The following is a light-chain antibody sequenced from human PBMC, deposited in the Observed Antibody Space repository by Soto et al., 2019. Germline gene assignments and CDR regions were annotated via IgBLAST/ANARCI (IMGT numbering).Light chain of an antibody. CDR1: QGIYNY. Sequence: DIQMTQSPSSLSASVGDRVTITGRASQGIYNYLAWYQQKPGKAPKLLIYAASTLEAGVPSRFSGSGSGTDFTLTISSLQPEDVATYYCHKYNSALLTFGQGTRLEIK. J-gene: IGKJ5*01. V-gene: IGKV1-27*01. CDR3: HKYNSALLT. CDR2: AAS.